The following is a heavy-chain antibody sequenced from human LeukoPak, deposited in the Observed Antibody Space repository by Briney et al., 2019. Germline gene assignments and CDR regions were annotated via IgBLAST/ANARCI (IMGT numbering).Heavy chain of an antibody. Sequence: GRSLTLSCPPSGFTFSSYAMHWVRQAPGNGLEWAAVISYDGRNKYYADSVKGRFTISRDNSKSTLYLQMNSVRAEDTAVYYCARDPRGSYYYYGMDVWGKGTTVAVSS. CDR3: ARDPRGSYYYYGMDV. V-gene: IGHV3-30*04. CDR2: ISYDGRNK. D-gene: IGHD5-12*01. J-gene: IGHJ6*04. CDR1: GFTFSSYA.